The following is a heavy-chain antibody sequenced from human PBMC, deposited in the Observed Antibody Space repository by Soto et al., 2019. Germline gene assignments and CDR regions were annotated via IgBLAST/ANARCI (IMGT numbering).Heavy chain of an antibody. D-gene: IGHD1-1*01. CDR3: ARVGGNWNDDYFDY. V-gene: IGHV1-8*01. J-gene: IGHJ4*02. CDR2: MNPNSGDT. Sequence: HVQLVQSVAEVKKPGASVKVACKASGYTFTNHDINWVRQATGQGPEWMGWMNPNSGDTGYAQNFQDSVTMPRATSTRTAYMELSSLRSEATAVSYCARVGGNWNDDYFDYWGKGTLVTVSS. CDR1: GYTFTNHD.